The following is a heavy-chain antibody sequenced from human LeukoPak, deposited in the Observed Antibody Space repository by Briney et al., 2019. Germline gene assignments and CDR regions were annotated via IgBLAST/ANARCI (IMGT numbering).Heavy chain of an antibody. CDR1: GFTVTTKS. Sequence: GGSLRLSCAASGFTVTTKSMAWVRQAPGRGLEWVSVFYSPGSTYYADSVHSRFTISRDTSLNTLFLQMNSLRVEDTAVYYCASARESCIGSSCYEYFHHWGQGTPLTVSS. J-gene: IGHJ1*01. CDR2: FYSPGST. CDR3: ASARESCIGSSCYEYFHH. V-gene: IGHV3-53*01. D-gene: IGHD2-2*01.